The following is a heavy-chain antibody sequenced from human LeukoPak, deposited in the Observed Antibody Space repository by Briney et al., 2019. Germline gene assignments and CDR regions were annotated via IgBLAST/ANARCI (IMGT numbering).Heavy chain of an antibody. CDR1: GFTFSSYA. D-gene: IGHD4-23*01. Sequence: PGGSLRLSCAASGFTFSSYAMSWVRQAPGKGLEWVSAISGSGGSTYYPGSVKGRFTISRENAKNSLYLQMNSLRAGDTAVYYCARADGGNPPLFDYWGQGTLVTVSS. V-gene: IGHV3-23*01. CDR2: ISGSGGST. CDR3: ARADGGNPPLFDY. J-gene: IGHJ4*02.